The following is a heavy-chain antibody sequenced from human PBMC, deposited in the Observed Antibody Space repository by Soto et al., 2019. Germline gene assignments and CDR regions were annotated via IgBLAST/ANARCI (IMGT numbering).Heavy chain of an antibody. CDR2: IIPLFGTA. J-gene: IGHJ4*02. V-gene: IGHV1-69*01. CDR1: GGTFSTYA. CDR3: ASPKGTYSSGYYYFDF. Sequence: QVQLEQSGAEVKQPGSSVKVSCKTSGGTFSTYAINWVRQAPGQGLEWMGAIIPLFGTADYSQKFQGRVTITPDESTSTAYMELSSLRSDDTAVYFCASPKGTYSSGYYYFDFWGQGTLVTVSS. D-gene: IGHD6-19*01.